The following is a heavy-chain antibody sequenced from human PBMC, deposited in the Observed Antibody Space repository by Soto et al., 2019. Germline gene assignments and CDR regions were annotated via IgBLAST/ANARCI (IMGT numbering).Heavy chain of an antibody. CDR2: INHSGST. CDR1: GGSFSGYY. J-gene: IGHJ5*02. V-gene: IGHV4-34*01. D-gene: IGHD3-16*01. Sequence: SETLSLTCAVYGGSFSGYYWSWIRQPPGKGLEWIGEINHSGSTNYNPSLKSRVTISVDTSKNQFSLKLSSVTAADTAVYYCARAYYDTKGCSLDPWGLGTLVTVSS. CDR3: ARAYYDTKGCSLDP.